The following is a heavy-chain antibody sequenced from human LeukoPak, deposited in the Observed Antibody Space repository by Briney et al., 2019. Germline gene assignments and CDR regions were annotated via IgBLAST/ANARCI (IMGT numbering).Heavy chain of an antibody. CDR2: ISGSGGST. CDR3: EKGGITMIVVVIQYYFDY. D-gene: IGHD3-22*01. J-gene: IGHJ4*02. Sequence: GGSLRLSCAASGFTYSSYAMSWVRQAPGKGLEWVSDISGSGGSTYYADSVKGRFTISRDNSKNTLYLQMNSLRAEDTAVYYCEKGGITMIVVVIQYYFDYWGQGTLVTVAS. CDR1: GFTYSSYA. V-gene: IGHV3-23*01.